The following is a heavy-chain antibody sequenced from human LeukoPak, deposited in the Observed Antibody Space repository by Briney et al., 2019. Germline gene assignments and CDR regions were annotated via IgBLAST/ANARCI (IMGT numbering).Heavy chain of an antibody. J-gene: IGHJ4*02. CDR2: INPYSGDT. Sequence: ASVKVSCXASGYTFTGYHIHWVRPAPGQGLEWMGRINPYSGDTNFAQKFQGRVTMTRDTSITTAYMDRSSLTPDDTAVYFCAVDPGSLTRSWYTGYWGQGTQVTVSS. CDR1: GYTFTGYH. V-gene: IGHV1-2*06. D-gene: IGHD6-13*01. CDR3: AVDPGSLTRSWYTGY.